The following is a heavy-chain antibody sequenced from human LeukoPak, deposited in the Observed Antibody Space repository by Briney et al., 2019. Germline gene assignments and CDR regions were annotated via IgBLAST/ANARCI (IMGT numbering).Heavy chain of an antibody. CDR3: ASGGPRGRKEWSKRGTLDY. CDR1: GGSISSSSYY. D-gene: IGHD3-3*01. J-gene: IGHJ4*02. V-gene: IGHV4-39*01. CDR2: IYYSGST. Sequence: PSETLSLTCTVPGGSISSSSYYWGWIRQPPGKGLEWIGSIYYSGSTYYNPSLKSRVTISVDTSKNQFSLKLSSVTAADTAVYYCASGGPRGRKEWSKRGTLDYWGQGTLVTVSS.